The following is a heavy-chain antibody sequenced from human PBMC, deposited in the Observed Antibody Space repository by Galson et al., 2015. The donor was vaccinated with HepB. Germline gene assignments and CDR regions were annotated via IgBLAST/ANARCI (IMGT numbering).Heavy chain of an antibody. CDR2: ISAYNDNT. Sequence: SVKVSCKASGYTFVTYGITWVRQAPGQGLEWMGWISAYNDNTNYEQKLQGRVTMTTDTSTSTAYMELRSLRSDDTAVYYSARGGGGGYSGSYFVWFDPWGQGTLVTVSS. CDR3: ARGGGGGYSGSYFVWFDP. V-gene: IGHV1-18*04. CDR1: GYTFVTYG. J-gene: IGHJ5*02. D-gene: IGHD1-26*01.